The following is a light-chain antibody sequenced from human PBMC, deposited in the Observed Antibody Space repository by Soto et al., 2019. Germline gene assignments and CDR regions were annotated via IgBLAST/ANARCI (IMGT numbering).Light chain of an antibody. CDR3: QQYDSSPPIT. CDR1: QSISRN. J-gene: IGKJ5*01. CDR2: AAS. Sequence: EIVMTQSPATLSVSPGERVTLSCRASQSISRNLAWYQQKPGQAPRLLIYAASTRATGLPARFSGSGSGTEFTLTISGLEPEDFAVYYCQQYDSSPPITFGQGTRLEIK. V-gene: IGKV3-15*01.